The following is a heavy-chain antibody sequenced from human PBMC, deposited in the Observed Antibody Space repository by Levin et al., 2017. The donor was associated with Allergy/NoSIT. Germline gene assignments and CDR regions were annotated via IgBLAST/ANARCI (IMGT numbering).Heavy chain of an antibody. Sequence: ESLKISCAVYGGSFSGYYWSWIRQPPGKGLEWIGEINHSGSSNYNPSLKSRVTISVDTSKNQFSLKLSSVTAADTAVYYCARSLEWLLSPYYYYYMDVWGKGTTVTVSS. CDR1: GGSFSGYY. J-gene: IGHJ6*03. CDR2: INHSGSS. D-gene: IGHD3-3*01. V-gene: IGHV4-34*01. CDR3: ARSLEWLLSPYYYYYMDV.